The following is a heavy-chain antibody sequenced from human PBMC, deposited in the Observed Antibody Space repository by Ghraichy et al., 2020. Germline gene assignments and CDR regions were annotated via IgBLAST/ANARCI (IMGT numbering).Heavy chain of an antibody. V-gene: IGHV2-5*01. J-gene: IGHJ4*02. CDR3: AHSSRWEPFTAFDY. CDR2: IYWNDDK. D-gene: IGHD1-26*01. CDR1: GFSLSTSGVG. Sequence: SGPTLVKPTQTLTLTCTFSGFSLSTSGVGVGWIRQPPGKALEWLALIYWNDDKSYSPSLKSRLTITKDTSKNQVVLTMTNMDPVDTATYYCAHSSRWEPFTAFDYWGQGTLVTVSS.